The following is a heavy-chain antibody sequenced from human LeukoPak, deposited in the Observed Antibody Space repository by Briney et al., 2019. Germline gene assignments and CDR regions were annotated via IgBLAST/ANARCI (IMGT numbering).Heavy chain of an antibody. CDR1: GGTFSSYA. CDR2: IIPIFGTA. Sequence: SVKVSCKASGGTFSSYAISWVRQAPGQGLEWMGGIIPIFGTANYAQKFQGRVTITADESTSTAYMELSSLRSGDTAVYYCAREPPNSSGHSHFDYWGQGTLVTVSS. D-gene: IGHD3-22*01. CDR3: AREPPNSSGHSHFDY. V-gene: IGHV1-69*01. J-gene: IGHJ4*02.